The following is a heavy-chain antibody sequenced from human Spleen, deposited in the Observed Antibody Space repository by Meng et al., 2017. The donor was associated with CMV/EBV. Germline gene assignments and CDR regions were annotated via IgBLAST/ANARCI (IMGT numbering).Heavy chain of an antibody. J-gene: IGHJ4*02. Sequence: SETLSLTCTVSGGSISSFYWTWIRQPPGKGLEWIGYISNSGSTNYNPSLKSRLTMSVDASKNQFSLKLSSVTAADTAVYYCASAPITIFGVVSRGGYWGQGTLVTVSS. CDR1: GGSISSFY. CDR2: ISNSGST. V-gene: IGHV4-59*12. CDR3: ASAPITIFGVVSRGGY. D-gene: IGHD3-3*01.